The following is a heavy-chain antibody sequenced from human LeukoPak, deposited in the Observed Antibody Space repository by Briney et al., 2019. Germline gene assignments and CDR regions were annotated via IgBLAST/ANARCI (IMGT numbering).Heavy chain of an antibody. D-gene: IGHD6-19*01. V-gene: IGHV3-23*01. CDR3: VRRGDASSGWGDHDF. Sequence: GESLRLSCAASGFTFNRNAISWVRQAPGKGLEWVSTIGGSGDKTFYADSVKGRFTISRDNSKNMVHLQMNSLTGEDTALYYCVRRGDASSGWGDHDFWGQGALVTVSS. CDR2: IGGSGDKT. CDR1: GFTFNRNA. J-gene: IGHJ4*02.